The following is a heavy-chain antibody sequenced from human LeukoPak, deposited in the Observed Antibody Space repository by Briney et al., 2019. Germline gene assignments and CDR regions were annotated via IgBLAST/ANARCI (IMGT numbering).Heavy chain of an antibody. J-gene: IGHJ4*02. CDR2: ISGSGGST. V-gene: IGHV3-23*01. D-gene: IGHD3-3*01. Sequence: GGSLRLSCAASGFTFSSYATSWVRQAPGKGLEWVSAISGSGGSTYYTDSVKGRFTISRDNSKNTLYLQMNSLRAEDTAVYYCAKGTRLLRFLEWLLYFRYWGQGTLVTVSS. CDR3: AKGTRLLRFLEWLLYFRY. CDR1: GFTFSSYA.